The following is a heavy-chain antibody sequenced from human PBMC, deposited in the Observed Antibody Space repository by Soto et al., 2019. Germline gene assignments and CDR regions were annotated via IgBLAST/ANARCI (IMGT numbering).Heavy chain of an antibody. CDR3: ARDHNWAFDI. CDR1: GDSVSRGAAA. CDR2: TFYRSNKWGG. D-gene: IGHD1-20*01. V-gene: IGHV6-1*01. Sequence: KQSQTLSLTCAISGDSVSRGAAAWNWIRQSPSRGLEWLGRTFYRSNKWGGDYAVSVKSRIVINPDTSKNQFSLHLNSVTPEDTTVYFCARDHNWAFDIWGQGTLVTVSS. J-gene: IGHJ4*02.